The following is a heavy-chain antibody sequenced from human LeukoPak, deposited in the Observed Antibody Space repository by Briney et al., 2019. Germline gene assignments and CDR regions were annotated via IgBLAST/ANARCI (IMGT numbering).Heavy chain of an antibody. D-gene: IGHD1-14*01. CDR3: VRDSNLSFDY. J-gene: IGHJ4*02. CDR1: GLTLSSYW. CDR2: INTDGTAT. Sequence: GGSLRLSCAASGLTLSSYWMHWVRQAPGKGLVWVSHINTDGTATTYADSVKGRFTISRDNAKNTLYLQMNSLRAEDTAIYYCVRDSNLSFDYWGQGALVTVSS. V-gene: IGHV3-74*01.